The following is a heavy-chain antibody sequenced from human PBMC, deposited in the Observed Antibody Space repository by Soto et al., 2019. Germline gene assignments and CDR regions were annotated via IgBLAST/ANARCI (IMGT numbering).Heavy chain of an antibody. CDR3: ARDWVGGSWYFDL. J-gene: IGHJ2*01. CDR2: IIPVYGAT. D-gene: IGHD3-16*01. V-gene: IGHV1-69*06. Sequence: QVQLVQSGAEVKKPGSSVKVSCEASGGSFSSYAISWVRQAPGQGLEWMGGIIPVYGATNSAQKLQGRVAITADKSTTTVYLELSGRTSQDTAVYYCARDWVGGSWYFDLWGRGTLVTVSS. CDR1: GGSFSSYA.